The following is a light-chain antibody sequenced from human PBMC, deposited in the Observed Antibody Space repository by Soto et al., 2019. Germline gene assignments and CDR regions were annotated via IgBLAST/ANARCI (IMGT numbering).Light chain of an antibody. CDR1: SSDVGSYNL. Sequence: QSARTQPASVSGSPGQSITNSCTGTSSDVGSYNLVSWYQQHPGKAPKLMIYEGSKRPSGVSNRFSGSKSGNTASLTISGLQAEDEADYYCCSYAGSSTWVFGGETKLTVL. CDR2: EGS. J-gene: IGLJ3*02. V-gene: IGLV2-23*01. CDR3: CSYAGSSTWV.